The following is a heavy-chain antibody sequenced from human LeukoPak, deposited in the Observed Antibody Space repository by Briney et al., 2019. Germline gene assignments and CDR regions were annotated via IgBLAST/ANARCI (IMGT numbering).Heavy chain of an antibody. CDR1: GGSIRSGNYY. Sequence: PSETLSLTCTVSGGSIRSGNYYWSWIRQPAGKGLEWIGRIYSSGSTNYNPSLKSRVTISVDTSKNQFSLKLTSVTAADTAVYYCARHSTVVTSHFDYWGQGTLVTVSS. CDR2: IYSSGST. J-gene: IGHJ4*02. CDR3: ARHSTVVTSHFDY. V-gene: IGHV4-61*02. D-gene: IGHD4-23*01.